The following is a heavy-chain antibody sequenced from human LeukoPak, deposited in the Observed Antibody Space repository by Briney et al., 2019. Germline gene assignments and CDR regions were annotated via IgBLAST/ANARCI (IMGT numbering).Heavy chain of an antibody. Sequence: SETLSLTCAVSGGSISSGGYSWSWIRQLTGKGLEWIGYIYYSGSTKYNPSLKSRVTISVDTSKNQFSLKLSSVTAADTAVYYCAREGRSNWFDPWGQGTLVTVSS. CDR1: GGSISSGGYS. CDR3: AREGRSNWFDP. D-gene: IGHD6-19*01. CDR2: IYYSGST. V-gene: IGHV4-61*08. J-gene: IGHJ5*02.